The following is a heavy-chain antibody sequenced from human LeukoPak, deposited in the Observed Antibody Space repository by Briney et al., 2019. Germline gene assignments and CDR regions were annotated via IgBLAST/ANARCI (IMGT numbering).Heavy chain of an antibody. CDR2: IYYSGST. CDR3: ARQLRIAVAGTWFDP. Sequence: SETLSLTCTVSGGSISSSSYYWGWIRQPPGKGLEWIGSIYYSGSTYYNPSLKSRVTISVGTSKNQFSLKLSSVTAADTAVYYCARQLRIAVAGTWFDPWGQGTLVTVSS. J-gene: IGHJ5*02. V-gene: IGHV4-39*01. D-gene: IGHD6-19*01. CDR1: GGSISSSSYY.